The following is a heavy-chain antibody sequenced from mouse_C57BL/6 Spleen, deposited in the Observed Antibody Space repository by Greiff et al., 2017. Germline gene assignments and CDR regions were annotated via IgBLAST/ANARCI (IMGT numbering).Heavy chain of an antibody. Sequence: VQLVESGPGLVQPSQSLSITCTVSGFSLTSYGVHWVRQSPGKGLEWLGVIWRGGSTDYNAAFISRLSIRKDNSKSQVFFKMNSLQADDTAIYYCASPHSSGYLFAYWGQGTLVTVSA. CDR2: IWRGGST. J-gene: IGHJ3*01. V-gene: IGHV2-2*01. CDR1: GFSLTSYG. D-gene: IGHD3-2*02. CDR3: ASPHSSGYLFAY.